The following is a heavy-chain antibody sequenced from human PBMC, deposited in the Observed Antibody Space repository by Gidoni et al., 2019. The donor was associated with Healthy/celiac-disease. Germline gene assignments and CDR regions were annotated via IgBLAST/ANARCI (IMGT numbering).Heavy chain of an antibody. CDR3: ARGGYYYGSSGYYGGYYFDY. Sequence: QVQLVQSGAEVKNPGSSVTVSCKASGGTFSSYAICCVRQAPGQGLEWMGGIIPIFGTANYAQKFQGRVTITADESTSTAYMELSSLRSEDTAVYYCARGGYYYGSSGYYGGYYFDYWGQGTLVTVSS. CDR2: IIPIFGTA. D-gene: IGHD3-22*01. J-gene: IGHJ4*02. V-gene: IGHV1-69*01. CDR1: GGTFSSYA.